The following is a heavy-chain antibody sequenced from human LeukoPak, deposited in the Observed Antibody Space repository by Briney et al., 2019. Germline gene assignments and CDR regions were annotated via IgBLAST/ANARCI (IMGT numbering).Heavy chain of an antibody. V-gene: IGHV1-69*13. CDR3: ARRKYSGSSNYYYYYMDV. CDR1: GGTFISYA. D-gene: IGHD1-26*01. Sequence: ASVKVSCKASGGTFISYAISWVRQAPGQGLEWMGGIIPIFGTANYAQKFQGRVTITADESTSTAYMELSSLRSEDTAVYYCARRKYSGSSNYYYYYMDVWGKGTTVTVSS. CDR2: IIPIFGTA. J-gene: IGHJ6*03.